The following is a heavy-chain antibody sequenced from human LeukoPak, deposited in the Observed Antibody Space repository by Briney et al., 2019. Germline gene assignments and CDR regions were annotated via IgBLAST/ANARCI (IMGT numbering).Heavy chain of an antibody. Sequence: SETLSLTCTVSGGSISVSSYYWGWIRQPPGKGLEWIGNIFYNGKTYYNPSLKSRVTISVDTSKNQFSLKLSSVTAADTAVYLCARHRDTGYYYYMDVWGTGTTVTVSS. D-gene: IGHD1-1*01. V-gene: IGHV4-39*01. CDR3: ARHRDTGYYYYMDV. CDR2: IFYNGKT. CDR1: GGSISVSSYY. J-gene: IGHJ6*03.